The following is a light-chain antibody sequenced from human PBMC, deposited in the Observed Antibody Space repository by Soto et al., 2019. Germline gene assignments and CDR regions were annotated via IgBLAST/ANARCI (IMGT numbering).Light chain of an antibody. J-gene: IGKJ1*01. CDR3: HQYGSSPWT. V-gene: IGKV3-20*01. CDR2: DAS. CDR1: QSISSY. Sequence: EIVLTQSPGTLSLSPGEIATLSFSASQSISSYLAWYQQRLGQAPRLLIYDASNRATGIPDRFSGSGSGTDFTLTISRLEPEDFAVYYCHQYGSSPWTFGQGTKVDIK.